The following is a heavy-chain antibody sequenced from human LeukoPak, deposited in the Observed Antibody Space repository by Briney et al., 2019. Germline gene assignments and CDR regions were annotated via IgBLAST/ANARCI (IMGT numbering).Heavy chain of an antibody. Sequence: SETLSLTCAVYGGSFSGYYWSWIRQPPGKGLEWIGEINHSGSTNYNPSLKSRVTISVDTSKNQFSLKLSSVTAADTAVYYCAYNDYGDYDPGIDAFYSWGQGTMVTVSS. J-gene: IGHJ3*02. CDR1: GGSFSGYY. CDR3: AYNDYGDYDPGIDAFYS. CDR2: INHSGST. D-gene: IGHD4-17*01. V-gene: IGHV4-34*01.